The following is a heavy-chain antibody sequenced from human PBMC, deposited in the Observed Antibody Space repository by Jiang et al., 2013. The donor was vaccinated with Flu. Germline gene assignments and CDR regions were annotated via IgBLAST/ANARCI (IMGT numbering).Heavy chain of an antibody. V-gene: IGHV1-69*01. CDR1: GGTFSSYA. Sequence: GAEVKKPGSSVKVSCKASGGTFSSYAISWVRQAPGQGLEWMGGIIPIFGTANYAQKFQGRVTITADESTSTAYMELSSLGSEDTAVYYCARDATYYYDSSGYPTDAFDIWGQGTMVTVSS. J-gene: IGHJ3*02. D-gene: IGHD3-22*01. CDR3: ARDATYYYDSSGYPTDAFDI. CDR2: IIPIFGTA.